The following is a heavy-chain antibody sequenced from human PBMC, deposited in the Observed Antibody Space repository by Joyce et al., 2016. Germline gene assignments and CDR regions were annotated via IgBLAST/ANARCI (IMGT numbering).Heavy chain of an antibody. V-gene: IGHV3-23*01. CDR3: AKDLLEVRGVIDY. CDR1: GFTFSSDA. Sequence: EVQLLESGGGLVQPGGSLRLSCAASGFTFSSDAMSWVRQAPGKGLEWVSVISGSFGSTYYAESVKGRFTISRDNSKNTLYLQMNSLRAEDTAVYYCAKDLLEVRGVIDYWGQGILVTVSS. J-gene: IGHJ4*02. CDR2: ISGSFGST. D-gene: IGHD3-10*01.